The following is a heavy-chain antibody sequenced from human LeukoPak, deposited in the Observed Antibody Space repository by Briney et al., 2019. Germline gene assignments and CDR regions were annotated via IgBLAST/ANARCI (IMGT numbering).Heavy chain of an antibody. V-gene: IGHV3-7*01. CDR2: IKQDGSEK. D-gene: IGHD3-10*01. Sequence: GGSLRLSCAASGFTFSSYWMSWVRQAPGKGLEWVGNIKQDGSEKYYVDSVKRRFTIYRDNAKNSLYLQMNSLRAEDTAVYYCARAQAQLLWFGESPWPDAIDIWGQGTMVTVSS. J-gene: IGHJ3*02. CDR3: ARAQAQLLWFGESPWPDAIDI. CDR1: GFTFSSYW.